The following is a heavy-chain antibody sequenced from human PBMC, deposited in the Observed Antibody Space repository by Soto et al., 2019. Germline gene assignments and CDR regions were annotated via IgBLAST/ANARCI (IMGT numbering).Heavy chain of an antibody. Sequence: QVQLVESGGGEVQPGRSLTISCAASGFTFSTYGMHWVRQTPGKGLEWVAVISYDGTNKFYSYSVKGRFTISRDNFKNTLTLQMKSLRADDTAVYSCAKDLQSYGDYDYYCYGMDVWGLGTRVTVSS. J-gene: IGHJ6*02. D-gene: IGHD4-17*01. V-gene: IGHV3-30*18. CDR1: GFTFSTYG. CDR3: AKDLQSYGDYDYYCYGMDV. CDR2: ISYDGTNK.